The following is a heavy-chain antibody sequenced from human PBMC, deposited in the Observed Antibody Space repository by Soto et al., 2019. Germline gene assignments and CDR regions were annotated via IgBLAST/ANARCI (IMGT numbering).Heavy chain of an antibody. CDR1: GFTFSGYG. CDR3: ARYCSSVSCYDEI. CDR2: IWYDGSKK. J-gene: IGHJ3*02. V-gene: IGHV3-33*01. D-gene: IGHD2-15*01. Sequence: QVQLVESGGGVVQPGRSLRLSCAASGFTFSGYGMHWVRQAPGKGLEWVALIWYDGSKKVYADSVQGRFTISRDNSKNTLYLQMSSLRAEDTAVYYCARYCSSVSCYDEIWGQGTMVTVSS.